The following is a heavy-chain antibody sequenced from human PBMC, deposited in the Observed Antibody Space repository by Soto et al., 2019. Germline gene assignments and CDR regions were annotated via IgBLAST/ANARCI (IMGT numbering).Heavy chain of an antibody. J-gene: IGHJ3*02. Sequence: GGSLRLSCAASGFTFSSYGMHWVRQAPGKGLEWVAVISYDESNKYYADSVKGRFTISRDNSKNTLYLQMNSLRAEDTAVYYCAKDMIWRGYSGYDAGPDAFDIWGQGTMVTVSS. D-gene: IGHD5-12*01. V-gene: IGHV3-30*18. CDR2: ISYDESNK. CDR1: GFTFSSYG. CDR3: AKDMIWRGYSGYDAGPDAFDI.